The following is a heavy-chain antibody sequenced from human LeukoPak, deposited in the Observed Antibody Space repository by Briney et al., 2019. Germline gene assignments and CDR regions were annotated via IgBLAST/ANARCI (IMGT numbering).Heavy chain of an antibody. Sequence: SQTLSLTCVISGDSVSSNTAAWNWIRQSPSRGLEWLGRTYYRSQSQWHYDYAVSMRSRISINPDTSKNQFSLQLNSATPDDTAVYYCASGWAIDGWGQGTMVTVSS. CDR3: ASGWAIDG. CDR2: TYYRSQSQWHY. J-gene: IGHJ3*01. D-gene: IGHD2-2*02. CDR1: GDSVSSNTAA. V-gene: IGHV6-1*01.